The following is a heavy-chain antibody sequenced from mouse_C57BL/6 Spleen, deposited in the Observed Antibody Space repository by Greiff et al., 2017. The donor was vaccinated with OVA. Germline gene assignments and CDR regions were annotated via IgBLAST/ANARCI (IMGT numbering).Heavy chain of an antibody. V-gene: IGHV2-9*01. Sequence: VQRVESGPGLVAPSQSLSITCTVSGFSLTSYGVDWVRQPPGKGLEWLGVIWGGGSTNYNSALMSRLSISKDNSKSQVFLKMNSLQTDDTAMYYCAKHRGLADGYYGYFDVWGTGTTVTVSS. CDR1: GFSLTSYG. CDR2: IWGGGST. D-gene: IGHD2-3*01. CDR3: AKHRGLADGYYGYFDV. J-gene: IGHJ1*03.